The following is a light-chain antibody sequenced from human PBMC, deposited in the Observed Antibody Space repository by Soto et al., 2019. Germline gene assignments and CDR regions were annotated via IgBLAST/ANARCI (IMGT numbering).Light chain of an antibody. CDR2: SNT. J-gene: IGLJ1*01. Sequence: QSVLTQPPSVSETPGQRVTISCSGSSSNIGSNTVNWYRQLPETAPKLLIYSNTQRPSGVPDRFSGSKSGTSASLAISGLQSEDEADYYCAVWDDSLNGWVFGTGTKLTVL. CDR1: SSNIGSNT. V-gene: IGLV1-44*01. CDR3: AVWDDSLNGWV.